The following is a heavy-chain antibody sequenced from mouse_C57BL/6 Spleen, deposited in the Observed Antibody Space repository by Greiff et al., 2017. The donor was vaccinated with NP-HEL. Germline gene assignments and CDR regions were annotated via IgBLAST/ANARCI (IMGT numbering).Heavy chain of an antibody. CDR3: ARDYYGGFAY. V-gene: IGHV1-82*01. J-gene: IGHJ3*01. CDR2: IYPGDGDT. D-gene: IGHD1-1*01. Sequence: VQLQQSGPELVKPGASVKISCKASGYAFSSSWMNWVKQRPGKGLEWIGRIYPGDGDTNYNGKFKGKATLTADKSSSTAYMQLSSLTSEDSAVYFCARDYYGGFAYWGQGTLVTVSA. CDR1: GYAFSSSW.